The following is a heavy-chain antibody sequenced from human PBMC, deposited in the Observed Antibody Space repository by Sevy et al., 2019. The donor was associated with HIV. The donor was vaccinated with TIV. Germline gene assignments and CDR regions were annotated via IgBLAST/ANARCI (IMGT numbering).Heavy chain of an antibody. J-gene: IGHJ4*01. Sequence: GGSLRLSCAASGFAFSSHAMHWVRQAPGKGLEWVAVISYEGSETFYAASVEGRFTISRDNSKNILSLKINSLRPEDTAVYYCARDGGYSIKWDPLYWGQGTLVTVSS. D-gene: IGHD1-26*01. CDR3: ARDGGYSIKWDPLY. CDR2: ISYEGSET. V-gene: IGHV3-30-3*01. CDR1: GFAFSSHA.